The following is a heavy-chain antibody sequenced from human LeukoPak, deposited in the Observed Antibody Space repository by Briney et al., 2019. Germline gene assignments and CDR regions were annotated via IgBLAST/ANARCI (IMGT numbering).Heavy chain of an antibody. D-gene: IGHD2-2*01. J-gene: IGHJ3*02. Sequence: GGSLRLSCGASGFTFSSYAMSWVRQAPGKGLEWVSAISGSGGSTYYADSVKGRFTISRDNSKNTLYLQMNSLRAEDTAVYHCAKDVTRYCSSTSCYRGEAFDIWGQGTMVTVSS. CDR1: GFTFSSYA. V-gene: IGHV3-23*01. CDR3: AKDVTRYCSSTSCYRGEAFDI. CDR2: ISGSGGST.